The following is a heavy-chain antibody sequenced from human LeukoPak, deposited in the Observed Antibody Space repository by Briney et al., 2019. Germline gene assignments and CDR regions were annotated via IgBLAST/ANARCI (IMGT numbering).Heavy chain of an antibody. Sequence: GGSLRLSCTTSGFTFTNHCMTCVRQAPGKGLEWVANIKTDGSERYYVDSVKGRFTVSRDNAKNSLYLQMNSLRGEDTAVYYCARWVTTSYYGMDGWGQGTTVIVSS. CDR2: IKTDGSER. V-gene: IGHV3-7*05. D-gene: IGHD4-17*01. CDR1: GFTFTNHC. J-gene: IGHJ6*02. CDR3: ARWVTTSYYGMDG.